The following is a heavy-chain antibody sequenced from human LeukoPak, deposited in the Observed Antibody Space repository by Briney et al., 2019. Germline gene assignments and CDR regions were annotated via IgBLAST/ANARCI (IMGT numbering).Heavy chain of an antibody. Sequence: GGPLRLSCAASGFTLSDYYMSWLRQAPGKGLEWVSYISSISSYTNYADSVKGRFTISRDNAKNSLYLQMNSLRAEDTAVYYCARASHSSGWYFDYWGQGTLVTVSS. D-gene: IGHD6-19*01. CDR2: ISSISSYT. V-gene: IGHV3-11*06. CDR3: ARASHSSGWYFDY. CDR1: GFTLSDYY. J-gene: IGHJ4*02.